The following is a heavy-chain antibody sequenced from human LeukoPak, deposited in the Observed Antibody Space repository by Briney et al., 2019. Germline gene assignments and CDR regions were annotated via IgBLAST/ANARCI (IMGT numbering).Heavy chain of an antibody. CDR3: ASGPPVRGVIWVDY. CDR2: ISYDGSNK. V-gene: IGHV3-30-3*01. D-gene: IGHD3-10*01. Sequence: GGSLRLSCAASGFTFSSYAMHWVRQAPGKGLEWVAVISYDGSNKYYADSVKGRFTISRDNAKNSLYLQMNSLRAEDTAVYYCASGPPVRGVIWVDYWGQGTLVTVSS. CDR1: GFTFSSYA. J-gene: IGHJ4*02.